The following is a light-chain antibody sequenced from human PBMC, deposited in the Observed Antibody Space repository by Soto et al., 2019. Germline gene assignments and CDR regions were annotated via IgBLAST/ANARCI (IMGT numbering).Light chain of an antibody. V-gene: IGLV2-14*01. Sequence: QSALTQPAFVSGSPGQSITISCTGTSSDVGGYNYVSWYQQHPGKAPKLMIYDVSNRPSGVSNRFSGSKSGNTASLTISGLQAEDEADYYCSSYTSSIVVFGGGTKVTVL. J-gene: IGLJ2*01. CDR1: SSDVGGYNY. CDR3: SSYTSSIVV. CDR2: DVS.